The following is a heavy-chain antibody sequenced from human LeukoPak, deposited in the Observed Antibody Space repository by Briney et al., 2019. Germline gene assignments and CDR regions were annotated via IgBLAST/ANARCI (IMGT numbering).Heavy chain of an antibody. V-gene: IGHV5-51*01. CDR1: GYTLSSSW. Sequence: GESLKISCKGSGYTLSSSWIGWVRQMPGKGLEWMGIIYPGDSDTRYSPSFQGQVTISADKSISTAYLQWSSLKASDTAMYYCARVYCSGGSCYPYDAFDIWGQGTMVTVSS. CDR3: ARVYCSGGSCYPYDAFDI. D-gene: IGHD2-15*01. J-gene: IGHJ3*02. CDR2: IYPGDSDT.